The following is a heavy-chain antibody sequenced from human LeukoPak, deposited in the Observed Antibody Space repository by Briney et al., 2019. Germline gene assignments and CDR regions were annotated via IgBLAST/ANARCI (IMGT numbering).Heavy chain of an antibody. CDR3: TGGGPVGMIRGVISPPFDY. V-gene: IGHV3-30-3*01. Sequence: GGSLRLSCAASGFTFRSFPMHWVRQAPGKGLEWVAVISYDGTDKYYVDSVKGRLTISRDNSKDTLYLQMNSLTDEDAAVYYCTGGGPVGMIRGVISPPFDYWGQGTLVTVSS. CDR1: GFTFRSFP. J-gene: IGHJ4*02. D-gene: IGHD3-10*01. CDR2: ISYDGTDK.